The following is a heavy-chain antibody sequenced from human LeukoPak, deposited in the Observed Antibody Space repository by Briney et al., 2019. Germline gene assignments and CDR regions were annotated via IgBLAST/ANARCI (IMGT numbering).Heavy chain of an antibody. D-gene: IGHD6-19*01. V-gene: IGHV3-33*08. CDR3: ARADHGWYTFDY. J-gene: IGHJ4*02. CDR2: IWYDGTNQ. CDR1: GFTFSSYA. Sequence: PGGSLRLSCAVSGFTFSSYAMHWVRQAPGKGLEWLAVIWYDGTNQYYADSVKGRFTISRDNSKNTLFLQMNSLRAEDTAVYYCARADHGWYTFDYWGQGTLVTVPS.